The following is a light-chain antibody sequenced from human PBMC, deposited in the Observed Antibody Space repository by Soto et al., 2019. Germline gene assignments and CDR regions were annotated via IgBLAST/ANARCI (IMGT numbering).Light chain of an antibody. CDR2: NTS. CDR1: QSVSNNY. V-gene: IGKV3-20*01. CDR3: QQYGGSPSIT. Sequence: EIVLTQSPGTVSLSPGERATLSCRASQSVSNNYLTWYQQKPGQAPRLLIYNTSSRATGIPDRFSGSVSGTDFTLTISRLEPADFGVYYCQQYGGSPSITFGQGTRRAIK. J-gene: IGKJ5*01.